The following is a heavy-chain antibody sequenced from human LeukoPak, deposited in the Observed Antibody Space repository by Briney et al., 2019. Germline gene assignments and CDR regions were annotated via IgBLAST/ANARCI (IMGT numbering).Heavy chain of an antibody. Sequence: ASVKVSCKASGYTFTGYYMHWVRQAPGQGLEWMGRINPNSGATNYAQKFQGRVTMTGDTSISTAYMELSRLRSDDTAVYYCAAYSSSWYPRFDYWGQGTLVTVSS. J-gene: IGHJ4*02. CDR2: INPNSGAT. D-gene: IGHD6-13*01. CDR3: AAYSSSWYPRFDY. V-gene: IGHV1-2*06. CDR1: GYTFTGYY.